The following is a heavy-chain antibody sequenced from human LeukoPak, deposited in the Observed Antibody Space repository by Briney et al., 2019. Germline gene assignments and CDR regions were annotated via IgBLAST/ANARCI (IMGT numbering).Heavy chain of an antibody. CDR2: INPNSGGT. D-gene: IGHD1-26*01. V-gene: IGHV1-2*02. CDR1: GYTCTGYY. Sequence: GASVKVSCKASGYTCTGYYMHWVRQAPGQGLEWMGWINPNSGGTNFAQKFQGRITMTRDTSISTAYMELSRLISDDTAVYYCARVFGRQLPDSWGQGTLVTVSS. J-gene: IGHJ4*02. CDR3: ARVFGRQLPDS.